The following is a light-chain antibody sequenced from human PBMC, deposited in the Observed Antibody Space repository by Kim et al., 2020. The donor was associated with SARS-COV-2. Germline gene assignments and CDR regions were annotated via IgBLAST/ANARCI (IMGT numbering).Light chain of an antibody. V-gene: IGKV1-5*03. Sequence: SIGDRVTIPCRASQSISDWLAWYQQKPGRAPKLLIYRASRLDSGVPSRFSGSGSETEFSLTISSLQPDDFATYYCQQYRTYPPLSFGGGTKVDIK. J-gene: IGKJ4*01. CDR1: QSISDW. CDR3: QQYRTYPPLS. CDR2: RAS.